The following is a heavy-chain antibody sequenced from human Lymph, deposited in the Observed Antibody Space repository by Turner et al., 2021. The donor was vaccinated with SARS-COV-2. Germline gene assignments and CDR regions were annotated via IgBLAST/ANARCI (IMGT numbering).Heavy chain of an antibody. Sequence: QVKTQKGGAGLLNPWETLSSTGRANGGSFNGYYWSWIRQPPGKGLEWIGEINHSGSTNYNPALRSRITISVDTSKNQFSLKLSSVTAADTAVYYCARLNPPEVGGGDWFDPWGQGTLVTVSS. CDR3: ARLNPPEVGGGDWFDP. CDR2: INHSGST. CDR1: GGSFNGYY. V-gene: IGHV4-34*01. J-gene: IGHJ5*02. D-gene: IGHD2-21*01.